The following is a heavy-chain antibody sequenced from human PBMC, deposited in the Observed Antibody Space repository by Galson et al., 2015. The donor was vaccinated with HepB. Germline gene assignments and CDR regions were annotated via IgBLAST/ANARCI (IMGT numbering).Heavy chain of an antibody. Sequence: SETLSLTCSVSHGSINNYYWSWIRQSPGNRPEWIGYIRYTGDTTYNPSLGYRVGMSVDASINQVSLWLTSVTVSDTAVYYCARHPGRRTAGYAFDSWGQGKLVPVSA. CDR3: ARHPGRRTAGYAFDS. V-gene: IGHV4-59*08. CDR2: IRYTGDT. CDR1: HGSINNYY. D-gene: IGHD2-2*01. J-gene: IGHJ4*02.